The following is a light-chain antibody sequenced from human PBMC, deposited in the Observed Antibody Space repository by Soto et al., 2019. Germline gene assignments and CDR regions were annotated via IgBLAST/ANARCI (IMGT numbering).Light chain of an antibody. Sequence: EIVLTQSPGTLSLSPGERAILSCRASQTINNRYLAWYQQMPGRAPRLLIHGASSRAAGIPDRFSGSGSGTDFTHTINRLEPEDFAVYYCHHYDNSPPFPFGPGTTVDF. CDR1: QTINNRY. J-gene: IGKJ3*01. CDR2: GAS. V-gene: IGKV3-20*01. CDR3: HHYDNSPPFP.